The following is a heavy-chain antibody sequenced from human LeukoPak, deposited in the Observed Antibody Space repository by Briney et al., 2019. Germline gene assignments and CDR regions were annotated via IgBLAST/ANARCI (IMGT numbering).Heavy chain of an antibody. D-gene: IGHD3-22*01. Sequence: GGSLRLSCAASGFTFSSYAMSWVRQAPGKGLQWVSGISGSGGGTYYADSVKGRFTISRDNSKNTLSLQMNSLRAEDTAVYYCARGDYYDSSGRNWGQGTLVTVSS. CDR3: ARGDYYDSSGRN. J-gene: IGHJ4*02. CDR1: GFTFSSYA. V-gene: IGHV3-23*01. CDR2: ISGSGGGT.